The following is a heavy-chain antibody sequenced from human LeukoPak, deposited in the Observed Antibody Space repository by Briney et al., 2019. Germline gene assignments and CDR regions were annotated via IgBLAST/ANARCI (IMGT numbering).Heavy chain of an antibody. CDR3: ARDLYDFWSGYSRPLPLDY. D-gene: IGHD3-3*01. CDR2: ISAYNGNT. J-gene: IGHJ4*02. CDR1: GYTFTSYG. V-gene: IGHV1-18*01. Sequence: ASVKVCCKASGYTFTSYGISWVRQAPGQGLEWMGWISAYNGNTNYAQKLQGRVTMTTDTSTSTAYMELRSLRSDDTAVYYCARDLYDFWSGYSRPLPLDYWGQGTLVTVSS.